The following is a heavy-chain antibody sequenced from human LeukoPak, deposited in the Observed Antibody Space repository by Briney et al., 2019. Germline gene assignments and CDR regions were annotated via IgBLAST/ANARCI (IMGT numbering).Heavy chain of an antibody. D-gene: IGHD4-11*01. J-gene: IGHJ6*03. CDR2: IDHTGST. V-gene: IGHV4-59*01. CDR3: ARGRVSSSVYYSTYYYYFYMDV. CDR1: GGSISSYY. Sequence: SETLSLTCTVSGGSISSYYWSWIRQPAGKGLEWIGYIDHTGSTNYNPSLNSRVTISRDTSKNDFSLKLSSVTATDTAVYFCARGRVSSSVYYSTYYYYFYMDVWGKGTTVTVSS.